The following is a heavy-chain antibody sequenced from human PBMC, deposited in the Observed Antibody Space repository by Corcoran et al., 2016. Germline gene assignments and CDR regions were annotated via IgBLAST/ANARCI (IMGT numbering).Heavy chain of an antibody. CDR2: IIPIFGTA. V-gene: IGHV1-69*01. J-gene: IGHJ5*02. D-gene: IGHD3-22*01. CDR1: GGTFSSYA. CDR3: ARRTYYYASSGYFWWFDP. Sequence: QVQLVQSGAEVKKPGSSVKVSCKASGGTFSSYAISWVRQAPGQGLEWMGGIIPIFGTANYAQKFQGRVTITADESTSTAYMELSSLRSEDTAVYYCARRTYYYASSGYFWWFDPWGQGTLVTVSS.